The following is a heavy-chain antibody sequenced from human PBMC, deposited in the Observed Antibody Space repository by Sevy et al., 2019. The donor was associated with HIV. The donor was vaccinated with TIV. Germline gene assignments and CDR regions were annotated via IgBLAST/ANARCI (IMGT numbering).Heavy chain of an antibody. V-gene: IGHV3-48*03. CDR3: ARDLPPSATTVAHFDY. CDR1: GFTFSSYE. CDR2: ISNSGTTI. D-gene: IGHD4-17*01. Sequence: GGSLRLSCAASGFTFSSYEMNWVRQAPGKGLEWLSYISNSGTTISYSDSVRGRFSISRDNARNSLYLQMNSLRAEDTAVYDCARDLPPSATTVAHFDYWGQGTLVSVSS. J-gene: IGHJ4*02.